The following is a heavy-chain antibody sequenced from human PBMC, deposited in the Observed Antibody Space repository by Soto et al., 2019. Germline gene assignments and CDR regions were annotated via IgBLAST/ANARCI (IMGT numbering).Heavy chain of an antibody. V-gene: IGHV3-30*18. CDR3: AKGSTEQWLVLGFY. D-gene: IGHD6-19*01. J-gene: IGHJ4*02. Sequence: GGSLRLSCAASGFTFSSYGMHWVRQAPGKGLEWVAVISYDGSNKYYADSVKGRFTISRDNSKNTLYLQMNSLRAEDTAVYYCAKGSTEQWLVLGFYWGQGTLVTSPQ. CDR1: GFTFSSYG. CDR2: ISYDGSNK.